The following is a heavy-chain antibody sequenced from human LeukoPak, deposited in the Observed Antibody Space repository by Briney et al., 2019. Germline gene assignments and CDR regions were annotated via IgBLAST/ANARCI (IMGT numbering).Heavy chain of an antibody. CDR1: GDTFTTYD. CDR2: MNPKSGNT. Sequence: ASVKVSCNISGDTFTTYDINWVRQATGQGLEWMGWMNPKSGNTVYAQKFQVRLTLTRDISISTAYMELSSLRSEDTAVYFCARAITIFDYYYMDVWGKGTTVTVSS. J-gene: IGHJ6*03. CDR3: ARAITIFDYYYMDV. V-gene: IGHV1-8*01. D-gene: IGHD3-3*01.